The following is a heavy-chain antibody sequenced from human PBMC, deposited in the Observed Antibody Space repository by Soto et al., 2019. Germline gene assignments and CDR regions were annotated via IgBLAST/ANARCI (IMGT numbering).Heavy chain of an antibody. D-gene: IGHD2-15*01. V-gene: IGHV3-48*03. CDR3: ARDWWISDFSYYYGMDV. CDR1: GFTFSSYE. CDR2: ISSSGNTI. Sequence: GGSLRLSCTASGFTFSSYEMNWVRQAPGKGLEWVSYISSSGNTIHYAGSVQGRFTISRDNAKNSLFLQMNSLRADDTAVYYCARDWWISDFSYYYGMDVWGQGTTVTVSS. J-gene: IGHJ6*02.